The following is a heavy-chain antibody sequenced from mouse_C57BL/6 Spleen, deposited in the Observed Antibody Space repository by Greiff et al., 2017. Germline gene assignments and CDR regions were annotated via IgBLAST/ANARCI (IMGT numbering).Heavy chain of an antibody. CDR3: ARSTCGSSYGFAY. V-gene: IGHV1-34*01. Sequence: VQLQQSGPELVKPGASVKMSCKASGYTFTDYYMHWVKQSHGQSLEWIGDIYPNNGGNGYNQKFKGKATLTVDKSSSTAYMELRSLTSEDSAVDYCARSTCGSSYGFAYWGQGTLVTVSA. J-gene: IGHJ3*01. CDR1: GYTFTDYY. CDR2: IYPNNGGN. D-gene: IGHD1-1*01.